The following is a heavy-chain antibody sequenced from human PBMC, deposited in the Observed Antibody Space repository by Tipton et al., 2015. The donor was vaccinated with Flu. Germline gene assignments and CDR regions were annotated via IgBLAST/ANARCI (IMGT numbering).Heavy chain of an antibody. Sequence: QVQLVQSGGEVKKPGASVKVSCKASGYSFSNFGISWVRQAPGRGLEWMAWISAYSGDTIYARNFQGRVTLNTDTSTRTAYMEVRSLRSDDTAVYYCARDAFQGVVSAYYHGMEVWGQGTTVTVSS. D-gene: IGHD3-16*01. CDR2: ISAYSGDT. CDR1: GYSFSNFG. CDR3: ARDAFQGVVSAYYHGMEV. V-gene: IGHV1-18*01. J-gene: IGHJ6*02.